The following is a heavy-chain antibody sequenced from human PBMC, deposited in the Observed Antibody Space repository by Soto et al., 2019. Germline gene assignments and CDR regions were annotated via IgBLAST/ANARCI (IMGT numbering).Heavy chain of an antibody. CDR3: AGASSGWEYYFDY. Sequence: SETLSLTCAVSGGSISSGGYSWSWIRQPPGKGLEWIGYIYYSGSTNYNPSLKSRVTISVDTSKNQFSLKLSSVTAADTAVYYCAGASSGWEYYFDYWGQGTLVTVSS. CDR1: GGSISSGGYS. CDR2: IYYSGST. D-gene: IGHD6-19*01. J-gene: IGHJ4*02. V-gene: IGHV4-61*08.